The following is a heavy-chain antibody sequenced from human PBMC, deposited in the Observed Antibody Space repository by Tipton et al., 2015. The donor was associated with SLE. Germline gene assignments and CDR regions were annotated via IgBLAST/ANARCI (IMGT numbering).Heavy chain of an antibody. CDR2: IIHTGST. D-gene: IGHD4-11*01. J-gene: IGHJ2*01. CDR3: ARFRGTTVTRYFDL. Sequence: LRLSCAVYGGSFSGYYWGWIRQPPGKGLEWIGDIIHTGSTNYNPSLKSRVTISIDSSKNQFSLKLSSVTAADTAEYYCARFRGTTVTRYFDLWGRGTLVTVSS. V-gene: IGHV4-34*12. CDR1: GGSFSGYY.